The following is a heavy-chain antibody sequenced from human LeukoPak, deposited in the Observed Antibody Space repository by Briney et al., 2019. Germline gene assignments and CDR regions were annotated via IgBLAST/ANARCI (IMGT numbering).Heavy chain of an antibody. CDR1: GGTFSSYA. CDR3: ARVSGSWVIFDY. CDR2: IIPILGIA. D-gene: IGHD1-26*01. Sequence: GASVKVSCKASGGTFSSYAISWVRQAPGQGLEWMGRIIPILGIANYAQKFQGRVTITADKSTSTAYMELSSLRSEDTAVYYCARVSGSWVIFDYWGQGTLVTVSS. J-gene: IGHJ4*02. V-gene: IGHV1-69*04.